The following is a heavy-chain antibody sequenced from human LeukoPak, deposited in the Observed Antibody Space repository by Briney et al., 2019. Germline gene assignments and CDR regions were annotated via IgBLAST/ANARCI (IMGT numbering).Heavy chain of an antibody. J-gene: IGHJ4*02. Sequence: SETLSLTCTVSDGSISIYYWSWIRQPPGKGLEWIGYVYGSGNTNYSPSLKGRAIISADTSKNQFSLKLTSVTAADTAVYYCVRDRELTYWGQGILVTVSS. V-gene: IGHV4-59*01. CDR2: VYGSGNT. CDR1: DGSISIYY. D-gene: IGHD3-10*01. CDR3: VRDRELTY.